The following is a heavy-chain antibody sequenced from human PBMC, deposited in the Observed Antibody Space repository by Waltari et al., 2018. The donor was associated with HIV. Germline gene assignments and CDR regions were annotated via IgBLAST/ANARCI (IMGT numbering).Heavy chain of an antibody. CDR3: ALDTGRLVWAGPNWYDP. CDR2: ISWNGAAP. Sequence: VESGGALVQPGGSLRLSCEASDFVFADSAIHWVRQLPGKGLEWVSGISWNGAAPGYAASVQGRFTIYRDNVKKSLFLQMHGLKEEDTALYYCALDTGRLVWAGPNWYDPRGQGTRVTVSS. CDR1: DFVFADSA. V-gene: IGHV3-9*01. D-gene: IGHD6-13*01. J-gene: IGHJ5*02.